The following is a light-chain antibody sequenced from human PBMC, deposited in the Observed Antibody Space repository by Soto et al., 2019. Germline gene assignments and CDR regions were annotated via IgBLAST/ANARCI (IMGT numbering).Light chain of an antibody. V-gene: IGKV3-20*01. J-gene: IGKJ3*01. CDR2: GTS. Sequence: IVLTRSEATLFLSPGERATFSCRARESIESRYLAWYPQRRGQAPRLLIYGTSSRSTGIPDRVSGKESGTDFSLTISRLEPEDLAVYYCQQFGSSPGFTFGPGTKVDIK. CDR1: ESIESRY. CDR3: QQFGSSPGFT.